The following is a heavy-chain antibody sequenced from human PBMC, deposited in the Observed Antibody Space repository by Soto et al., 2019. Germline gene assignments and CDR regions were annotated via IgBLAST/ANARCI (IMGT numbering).Heavy chain of an antibody. J-gene: IGHJ4*02. Sequence: SETLSLTCAVSGGSISSSNWWSWVRQPPGKGLEWIGEIYHSGSTNYNPSLKSRVTISVDKSKNQFSLKLSSVTAADTAVYYCATLYYDYVWGSYRPNYFDYWGQGTLVTVSS. D-gene: IGHD3-16*02. CDR1: GGSISSSNW. CDR3: ATLYYDYVWGSYRPNYFDY. CDR2: IYHSGST. V-gene: IGHV4-4*02.